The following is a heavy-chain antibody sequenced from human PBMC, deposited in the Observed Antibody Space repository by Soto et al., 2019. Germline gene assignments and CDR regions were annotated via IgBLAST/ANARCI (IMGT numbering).Heavy chain of an antibody. J-gene: IGHJ6*03. V-gene: IGHV4-34*01. CDR2: INHSGST. CDR1: GGSFSGYY. Sequence: SETLSLTCAVYGGSFSGYYWSWIRQPPGKGLEWIGDINHSGSTNCNPSLKSRVTISVDTSRNQFSLKLSSVTAADTAVYYCARLSGYDYIWGSFTAQEYYYYMDVWGKGTTVTVSS. CDR3: ARLSGYDYIWGSFTAQEYYYYMDV. D-gene: IGHD3-16*01.